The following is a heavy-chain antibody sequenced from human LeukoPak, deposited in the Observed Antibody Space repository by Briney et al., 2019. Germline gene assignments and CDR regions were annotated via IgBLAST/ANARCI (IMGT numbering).Heavy chain of an antibody. CDR2: IYYSGST. D-gene: IGHD3-9*01. CDR3: ARGPVLRYFDWSTHPHYYYMDV. CDR1: GGSISSYY. J-gene: IGHJ6*03. V-gene: IGHV4-59*08. Sequence: PSETLSLTCTVSGGSISSYYWSWIRQPPGKGLEWIGYIYYSGSTNYNPSLKSRVTISVDTSKNQSSLKLSSVTAADTAVYYCARGPVLRYFDWSTHPHYYYMDVWGKGTTVTVSS.